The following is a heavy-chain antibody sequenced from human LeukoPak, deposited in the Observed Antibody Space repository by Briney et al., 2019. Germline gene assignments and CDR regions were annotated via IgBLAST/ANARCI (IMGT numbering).Heavy chain of an antibody. Sequence: GGSLRLSCAASGFTFSTYWMSWVRKAPGKGLEWVANIKQDGSEKYYVDSVKGRFTISRDNAKNSLYLQMNSLRAEDTAMYYCARDSAGNDYWGQGTLVTVSS. CDR2: IKQDGSEK. CDR3: ARDSAGNDY. V-gene: IGHV3-7*01. J-gene: IGHJ4*02. D-gene: IGHD6-13*01. CDR1: GFTFSTYW.